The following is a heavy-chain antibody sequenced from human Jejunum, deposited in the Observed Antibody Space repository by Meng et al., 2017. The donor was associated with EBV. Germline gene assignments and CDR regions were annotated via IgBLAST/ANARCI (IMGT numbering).Heavy chain of an antibody. CDR3: ARVAFSYTTRSLDS. J-gene: IGHJ4*02. Sequence: VHAQQWGGGLLKPSATLSLTCAGLRGSFSGYYWSWIRQHPGKGLELIGEINHSGSTNYNPSLRSRVTISVETSKNQFSLRLNSVTAADTAVYYCARVAFSYTTRSLDSWGQGTLVTVSS. CDR1: RGSFSGYY. V-gene: IGHV4-34*02. CDR2: INHSGST. D-gene: IGHD3-16*02.